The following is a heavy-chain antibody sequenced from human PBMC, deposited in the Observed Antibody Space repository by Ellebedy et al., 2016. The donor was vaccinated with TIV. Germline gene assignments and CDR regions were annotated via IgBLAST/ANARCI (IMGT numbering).Heavy chain of an antibody. V-gene: IGHV1-46*01. D-gene: IGHD2-2*01. CDR1: GHSYTSHY. Sequence: ASVKVSCXAIGHSYTSHYVHWVRQAHGQGLEWMGTITPSDGGTTFAQRFQDRLTMTRDTSTDTVYMDLRSLISEDTATYYCVRVDGYASSQTLWGQGTAVTVSS. CDR3: VRVDGYASSQTL. CDR2: ITPSDGGT. J-gene: IGHJ1*01.